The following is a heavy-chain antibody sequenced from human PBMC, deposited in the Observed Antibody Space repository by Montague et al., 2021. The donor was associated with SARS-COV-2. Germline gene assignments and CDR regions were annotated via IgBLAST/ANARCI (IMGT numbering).Heavy chain of an antibody. CDR2: IYYSVST. V-gene: IGHV4-31*03. Sequence: TLSLTCTVSGASISSGGDYWNWIRQHPGKGLEWIGHIYYSVSTNYNPSLKSRVTISEDTSKNQISLKLSSVTVADTAVYYCARDRELVDWGQGIMVIVSS. D-gene: IGHD1-7*01. CDR3: ARDRELVD. J-gene: IGHJ4*02. CDR1: GASISSGGDY.